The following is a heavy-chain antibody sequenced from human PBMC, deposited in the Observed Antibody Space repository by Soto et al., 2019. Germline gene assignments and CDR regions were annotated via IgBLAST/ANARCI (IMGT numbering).Heavy chain of an antibody. V-gene: IGHV4-30-4*01. CDR3: ARGSVAYYYDSSGYYGVFDY. D-gene: IGHD3-22*01. Sequence: PSETLSLTCTVSGGSISSGDYYWSWIRQPPGKGLEWIGYIYYSGSTYYNPSLKSRVTISVDTSKNQFSLKLSSVTAADTAVYYCARGSVAYYYDSSGYYGVFDYWGQGTLVTVSS. CDR2: IYYSGST. J-gene: IGHJ4*02. CDR1: GGSISSGDYY.